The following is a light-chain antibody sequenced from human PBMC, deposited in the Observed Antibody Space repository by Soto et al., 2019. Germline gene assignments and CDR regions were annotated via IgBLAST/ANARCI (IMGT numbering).Light chain of an antibody. CDR2: DVS. J-gene: IGLJ1*01. CDR1: SSDVGGYNY. V-gene: IGLV2-8*01. Sequence: QSALAQPPSTSGSPGPSFTVCCTGTSSDVGGYNYVSWYQQHPGKAPKLMIYDVSSRPSGVPDRFSGSKSGNTASLTVSGLQAEDEADYYCSSYAGTHIVFGTGTKVTLL. CDR3: SSYAGTHIV.